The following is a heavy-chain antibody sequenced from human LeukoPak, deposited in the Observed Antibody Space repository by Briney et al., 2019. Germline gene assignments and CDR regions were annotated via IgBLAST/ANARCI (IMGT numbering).Heavy chain of an antibody. Sequence: ASVKVSCKASGGTFSRYAISWVRQAPGQGLEWMGGIIPIFGTANYAQKFQGRVTITADKSTSTAYMELSSLRSEDTAVYYCARGYYDFWSGPYYYYYYMDVWGKGTTVTVSS. J-gene: IGHJ6*03. CDR2: IIPIFGTA. CDR1: GGTFSRYA. CDR3: ARGYYDFWSGPYYYYYYMDV. V-gene: IGHV1-69*06. D-gene: IGHD3-3*01.